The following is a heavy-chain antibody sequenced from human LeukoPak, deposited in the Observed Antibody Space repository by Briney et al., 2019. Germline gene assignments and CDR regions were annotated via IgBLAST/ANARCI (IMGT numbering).Heavy chain of an antibody. CDR3: ARDTFDGNNWFDP. V-gene: IGHV6-1*01. Sequence: SQTLSLTCAISGDSVSSKSGVWNWIRQSPSRGLEWLGRTYYRSKWYNDYAESVKSRTTINPDTSKNQFSLQLKSVTPEDTAVYYCARDTFDGNNWFDPWGQGTLVTASS. D-gene: IGHD1-26*01. CDR2: TYYRSKWYN. J-gene: IGHJ5*02. CDR1: GDSVSSKSGV.